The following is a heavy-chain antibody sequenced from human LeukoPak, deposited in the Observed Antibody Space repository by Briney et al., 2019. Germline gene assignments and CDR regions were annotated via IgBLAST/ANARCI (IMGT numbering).Heavy chain of an antibody. V-gene: IGHV1-69*05. Sequence: GASVKVSCMASGGTFSSYAISWVRQAPGQGLEWMGGIIPILGTANYAQKFQGRVTITTDESTSTAYMELSSLRSEDTAVYYCARDWSPDTAMGLPGAFDIWGQGTMVTVSS. CDR3: ARDWSPDTAMGLPGAFDI. J-gene: IGHJ3*02. CDR1: GGTFSSYA. D-gene: IGHD5-18*01. CDR2: IIPILGTA.